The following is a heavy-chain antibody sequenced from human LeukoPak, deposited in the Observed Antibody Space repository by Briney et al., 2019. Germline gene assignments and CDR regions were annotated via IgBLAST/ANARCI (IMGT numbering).Heavy chain of an antibody. D-gene: IGHD1-26*01. CDR1: GFTFSSYS. CDR2: ISSSSSYI. V-gene: IGHV3-21*01. Sequence: GGSLRLSCAASGFTFSSYSMNWVRQAPGKGLEWVSSISSSSSYIYYADSVKGRFTISRDNAKNSLYLQMNSLRAEDTAVYHCAGGGSYLGYYFDYWGQGTLVTVSS. J-gene: IGHJ4*02. CDR3: AGGGSYLGYYFDY.